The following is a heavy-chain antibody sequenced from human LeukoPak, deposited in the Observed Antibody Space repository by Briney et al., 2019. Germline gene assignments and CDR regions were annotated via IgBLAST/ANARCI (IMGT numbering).Heavy chain of an antibody. CDR1: GFTFSSYS. V-gene: IGHV3-21*01. Sequence: GGSLRLSCAASGFTFSSYSMNWVRQAPGKGLEWVSSISSSSSYIYYADSVKGRFTISRDNAKNSLYLQMNSLRAEDTAVYYCARDQSRQHPLDYWGQGTLVTVSS. CDR2: ISSSSSYI. D-gene: IGHD6-13*01. J-gene: IGHJ4*02. CDR3: ARDQSRQHPLDY.